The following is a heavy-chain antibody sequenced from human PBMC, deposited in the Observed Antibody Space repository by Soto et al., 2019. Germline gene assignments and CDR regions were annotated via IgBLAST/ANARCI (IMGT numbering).Heavy chain of an antibody. CDR3: ARDLRPYYYGSGSPLWAANYYYGMDV. D-gene: IGHD3-10*01. Sequence: GGSLRLSCAASGFTFSSYSMNWVRQAPGKGLEWVSSISSSSSYIYYADSVKGRFTISRDNAKNSLYLQMNSLRAEDTAVYYCARDLRPYYYGSGSPLWAANYYYGMDVWGQGTTVTVSS. J-gene: IGHJ6*02. V-gene: IGHV3-21*01. CDR2: ISSSSSYI. CDR1: GFTFSSYS.